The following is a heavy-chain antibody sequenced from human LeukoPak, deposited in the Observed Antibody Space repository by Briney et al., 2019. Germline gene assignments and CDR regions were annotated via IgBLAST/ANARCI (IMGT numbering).Heavy chain of an antibody. V-gene: IGHV4-30-2*01. CDR1: GGSISSGGYS. D-gene: IGHD6-13*01. J-gene: IGHJ4*02. CDR2: IYHSGST. Sequence: TLSLTCAVSGGSISSGGYSGSWIRQPPGKGLEWIWYIYHSGSTYYNPSLKSRVTISVDRSKNQFSLKLSSVTAADTAVYYCARCYFSYSSSCYFDYWGQGTLVTVSS. CDR3: ARCYFSYSSSCYFDY.